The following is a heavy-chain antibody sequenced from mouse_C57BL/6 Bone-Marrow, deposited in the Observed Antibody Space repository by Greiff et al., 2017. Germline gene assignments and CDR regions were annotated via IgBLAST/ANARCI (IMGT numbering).Heavy chain of an antibody. Sequence: QVQLKQPGAELVKPGASVKLSCKASGYTFTSYWMHWVKQRPGRGLEWIGRIDPNSGGTKYNEKFKSKATLTVDKPSSTAYMQLSSLTSEDSAVYYCARNYYGSSPPFAYWGQGTLVTVSA. V-gene: IGHV1-72*01. CDR3: ARNYYGSSPPFAY. CDR1: GYTFTSYW. D-gene: IGHD1-1*01. CDR2: IDPNSGGT. J-gene: IGHJ3*01.